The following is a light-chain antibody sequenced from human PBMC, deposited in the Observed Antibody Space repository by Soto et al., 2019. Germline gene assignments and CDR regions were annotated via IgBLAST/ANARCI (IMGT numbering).Light chain of an antibody. CDR2: DAS. CDR3: QQYNSYPWT. CDR1: QIISSW. Sequence: DTQVTQSPSTLPASVGFRVTITCRAKQIISSWLAWYQQKPGKAPKLLIYDASSLESGVPSRFSGSGSGTEFTLTISSLQPDDFATYYCQQYNSYPWTFGQGTKVDTK. J-gene: IGKJ1*01. V-gene: IGKV1-5*01.